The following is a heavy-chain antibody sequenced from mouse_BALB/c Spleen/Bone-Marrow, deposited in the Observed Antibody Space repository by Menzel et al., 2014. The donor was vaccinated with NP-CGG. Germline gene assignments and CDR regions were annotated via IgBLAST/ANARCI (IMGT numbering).Heavy chain of an antibody. CDR3: ARGYSNNYAMDY. Sequence: QVQLQQSGAELVRPGVSVKISCKGSGYTFTDYAMHWVKQSHAESLEWIGVINTYFGDISYNQKFKGKATIAVDKTSRTVYMELAGLTAEDSAIYYCARGYSNNYAMDYWGQGTSVTVSS. J-gene: IGHJ4*01. CDR2: INTYFGDI. D-gene: IGHD2-5*01. CDR1: GYTFTDYA. V-gene: IGHV1S137*01.